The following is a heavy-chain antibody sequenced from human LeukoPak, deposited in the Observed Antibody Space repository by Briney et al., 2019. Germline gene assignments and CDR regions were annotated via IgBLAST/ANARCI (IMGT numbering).Heavy chain of an antibody. Sequence: GGSLRLSRAASGFTLSSYWMSWVRQAPGKGLEWVANIKQDGSEKYYVDSVKGRFTISRDNAKNSLYLQMNSLRAEDTAVYYCARASSGCWNYWGQGTLVTVSS. D-gene: IGHD6-19*01. V-gene: IGHV3-7*03. CDR1: GFTLSSYW. J-gene: IGHJ4*02. CDR3: ARASSGCWNY. CDR2: IKQDGSEK.